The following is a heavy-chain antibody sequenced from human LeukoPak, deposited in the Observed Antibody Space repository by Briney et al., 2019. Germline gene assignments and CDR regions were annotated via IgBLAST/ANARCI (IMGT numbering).Heavy chain of an antibody. V-gene: IGHV4-30-4*01. J-gene: IGHJ4*02. D-gene: IGHD2-15*01. CDR2: IYYSGST. CDR3: AREPRESYCSGGSCHSILGFDY. CDR1: GGSISSGDYY. Sequence: PSETLSLTCTVSGGSISSGDYYWSWIRQPPGKGLEWIGYIYYSGSTYYNPSLKSRVTISVDTSKNQFSLKLSSVTAADTAVYYCAREPRESYCSGGSCHSILGFDYWGQGTLVTVSS.